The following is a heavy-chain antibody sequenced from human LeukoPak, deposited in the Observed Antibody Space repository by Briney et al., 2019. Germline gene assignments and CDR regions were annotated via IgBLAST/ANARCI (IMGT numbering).Heavy chain of an antibody. CDR2: ISGNGRST. CDR3: AKEYYVLLVYALGGSFDY. Sequence: GGSLRLSCAASGSTFSSYAMSWVRQAPGKGLEWVSTISGNGRSTYYGDSVKGRFTFSRDNSKNTLSLQMNSLRAEDTAVYYCAKEYYVLLVYALGGSFDYWGRGTLVTVSS. J-gene: IGHJ4*02. CDR1: GSTFSSYA. V-gene: IGHV3-23*01. D-gene: IGHD2-8*02.